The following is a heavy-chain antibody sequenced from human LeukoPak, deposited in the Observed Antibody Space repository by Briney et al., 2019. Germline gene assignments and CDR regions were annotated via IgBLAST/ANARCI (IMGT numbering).Heavy chain of an antibody. CDR3: ATRSIYYYYGMDV. V-gene: IGHV4-59*08. D-gene: IGHD3-9*01. CDR2: IYYSGST. CDR1: GGSISSYY. Sequence: PSETLSLTCTVSGGSISSYYWSWTRQPPGKGLEWIGYIYYSGSTNYNPSLKSRVTISVDTSKNQFSLKLSSVTAADTAVYYCATRSIYYYYGMDVWGQGTTVTVSS. J-gene: IGHJ6*02.